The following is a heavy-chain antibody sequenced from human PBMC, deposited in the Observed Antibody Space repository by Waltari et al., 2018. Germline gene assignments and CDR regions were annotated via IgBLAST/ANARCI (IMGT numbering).Heavy chain of an antibody. D-gene: IGHD3-22*01. Sequence: EVQLVESGGGLVQPGGSLRLSCAASGFTFSRYEMNWVRQAPGKGLEWVSYISSSGSTIYYADAVKGRFTISRDNAKNSLYLQMNSLRAEDTAVYYCAREHTDYDFHAFDIWGQGTMVTVSS. CDR1: GFTFSRYE. CDR2: ISSSGSTI. CDR3: AREHTDYDFHAFDI. V-gene: IGHV3-48*03. J-gene: IGHJ3*02.